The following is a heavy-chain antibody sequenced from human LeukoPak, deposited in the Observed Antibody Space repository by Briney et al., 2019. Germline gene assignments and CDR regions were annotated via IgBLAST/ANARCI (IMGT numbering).Heavy chain of an antibody. J-gene: IGHJ4*02. V-gene: IGHV1-24*01. Sequence: ASVKVSCKVSGYTLTELSMHWVRQAPGKGLEWMGGFDPEDGETIYAQKFQGRVTMPEDTSTDTAYMELSSLRSEDTAVYYCATDGYSSGFPFDYWGQGTLVTVSS. CDR3: ATDGYSSGFPFDY. D-gene: IGHD6-19*01. CDR2: FDPEDGET. CDR1: GYTLTELS.